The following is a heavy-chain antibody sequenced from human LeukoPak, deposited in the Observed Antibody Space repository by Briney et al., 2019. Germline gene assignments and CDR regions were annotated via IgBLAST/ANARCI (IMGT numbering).Heavy chain of an antibody. CDR3: AKQFLDAN. V-gene: IGHV3-23*01. CDR1: GFIFSKYA. Sequence: GGSLRLSCTASGFIFSKYAMTWVRQAPGKGLEWVATINSVDANTHYADSVRDRFTVSRDNSKNTLYLQMSRVRAEDTAVYYCAKQFLDANWGQGTLVAVS. J-gene: IGHJ4*02. CDR2: INSVDANT. D-gene: IGHD1-1*01.